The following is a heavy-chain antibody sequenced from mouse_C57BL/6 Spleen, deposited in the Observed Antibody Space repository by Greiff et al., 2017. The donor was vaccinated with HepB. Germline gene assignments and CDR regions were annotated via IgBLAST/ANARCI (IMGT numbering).Heavy chain of an antibody. CDR3: GLYYSNDGFAY. J-gene: IGHJ3*01. V-gene: IGHV6-3*01. CDR1: GFTFSNYW. CDR2: IRLKSDNYST. Sequence: EVKLVESGGGLVQPGGSMKLSCVASGFTFSNYWMNWVRQSPEKGLEWVAQIRLKSDNYSTHYAESVKGRFIISRDDSKSSVYLQMNNLRDEDTGIYYSGLYYSNDGFAYWGQGTLVTVSA. D-gene: IGHD2-5*01.